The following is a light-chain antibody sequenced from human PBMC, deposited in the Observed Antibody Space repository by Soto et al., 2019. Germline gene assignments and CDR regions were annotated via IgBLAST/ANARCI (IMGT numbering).Light chain of an antibody. V-gene: IGKV3-20*01. CDR3: HQYGTPPFT. Sequence: IVLTQSPGTVSLSPGERATLSCRASETIGRAYFALYQQKPGQTPRLLLYGASNRAAGIPDRFSGSGSGTDFTLTISRLEPEDSAVYYCHQYGTPPFTFGQGTKLEIK. CDR2: GAS. CDR1: ETIGRAY. J-gene: IGKJ2*01.